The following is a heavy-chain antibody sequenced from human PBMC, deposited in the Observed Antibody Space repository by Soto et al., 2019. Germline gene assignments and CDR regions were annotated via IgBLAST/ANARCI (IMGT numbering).Heavy chain of an antibody. CDR2: IYYSGST. CDR1: GGSISSGDYY. CDR3: ARGEFDCSSTSCYIGGWFDP. D-gene: IGHD2-2*02. V-gene: IGHV4-30-4*01. J-gene: IGHJ5*02. Sequence: PSETLSLTCTVSGGSISSGDYYWSWIRQPPGKGLEWIGYIYYSGSTYYNPSLKSRVTISVDTSKNQFSLKLSSVTAADTALYYCARGEFDCSSTSCYIGGWFDPWGQGTLVNVSS.